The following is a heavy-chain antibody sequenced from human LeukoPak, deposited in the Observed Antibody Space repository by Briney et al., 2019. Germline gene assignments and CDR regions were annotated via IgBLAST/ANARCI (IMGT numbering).Heavy chain of an antibody. D-gene: IGHD2-15*01. J-gene: IGHJ6*02. Sequence: GGSLRLSCAASGFTFSSYAMHWVRQAPGKGLEWVAVISYDGSNKYYADSVKGRFTISRDNSKNTLYLQMNSLRAEDTAVYYCARDRLPVVVAATRYYYYYGMDVWGQGTTVTVSS. V-gene: IGHV3-30-3*01. CDR3: ARDRLPVVVAATRYYYYYGMDV. CDR1: GFTFSSYA. CDR2: ISYDGSNK.